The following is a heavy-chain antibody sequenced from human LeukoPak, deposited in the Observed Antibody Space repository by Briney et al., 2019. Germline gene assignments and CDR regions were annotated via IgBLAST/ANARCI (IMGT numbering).Heavy chain of an antibody. D-gene: IGHD3-10*01. CDR2: INHSGST. CDR1: GGSFSGYY. V-gene: IGHV4-34*01. CDR3: ARDPLYGSGTQIDY. Sequence: SETLSLTCAVYGGSFSGYYWSWIRQPPGKGLEWIGEINHSGSTNYNPSLKSRVTISVDTSKNQFSLKLSSVTAADTAVYYCARDPLYGSGTQIDYWGQGTLVTVSS. J-gene: IGHJ4*02.